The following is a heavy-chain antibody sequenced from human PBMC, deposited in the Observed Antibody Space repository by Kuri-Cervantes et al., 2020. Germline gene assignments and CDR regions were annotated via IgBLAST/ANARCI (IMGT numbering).Heavy chain of an antibody. CDR2: ISSSGSTI. D-gene: IGHD6-13*01. J-gene: IGHJ4*02. V-gene: IGHV3-11*04. Sequence: LSLTCAASGFTFSDYYMSWIRQAPGKGLEWVSYISSSGSTIYYADSVKGRFTVSRDSSKNTLYLQMNSLRTEDTAFYYCAKDLSGTWSFDYWGQGTLVTVSS. CDR1: GFTFSDYY. CDR3: AKDLSGTWSFDY.